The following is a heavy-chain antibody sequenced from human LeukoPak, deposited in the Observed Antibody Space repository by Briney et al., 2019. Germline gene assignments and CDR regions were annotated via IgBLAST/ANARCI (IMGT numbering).Heavy chain of an antibody. Sequence: SETLSLTCTVSGDSFSYFYWSWIRQPPGKGLEWIGYIYNSGSTNYNPSLKSRVTISLDTSKNQFSLKLRSVTAADTAVYYCARDRVGQQLVGRNYYYYYMDVWGKGTTVTISS. CDR2: IYNSGST. J-gene: IGHJ6*03. CDR1: GDSFSYFY. V-gene: IGHV4-59*01. D-gene: IGHD6-13*01. CDR3: ARDRVGQQLVGRNYYYYYMDV.